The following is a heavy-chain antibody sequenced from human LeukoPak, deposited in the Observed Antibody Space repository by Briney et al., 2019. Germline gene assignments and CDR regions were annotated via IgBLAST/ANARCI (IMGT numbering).Heavy chain of an antibody. J-gene: IGHJ4*02. CDR2: IYSSENT. D-gene: IGHD3-22*01. CDR3: ARVDDRGHYYDSSGPRKLFDY. CDR1: GGSISTGSYY. Sequence: SETLSLTCTVAGGSISTGSYYWSWVRQPAGKGLEWIGRIYSSENTNYNPSLKSRVTMSVDTSRNQFSLKLTSVTAADTAVYYCARVDDRGHYYDSSGPRKLFDYWGQGTLVTVSS. V-gene: IGHV4-61*02.